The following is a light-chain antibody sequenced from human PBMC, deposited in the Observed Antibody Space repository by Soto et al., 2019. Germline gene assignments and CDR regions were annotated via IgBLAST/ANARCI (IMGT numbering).Light chain of an antibody. Sequence: IVMTQSPVPLSVSPGEGATLSCRASQSVSIQVAWFQQKPGQAPRLISYGAYTRATGIPARFSGSVSGTEFTLTISSLQSEDFAVYYCQQYNNWPPITFGQGTRLEIK. CDR3: QQYNNWPPIT. V-gene: IGKV3-15*01. CDR2: GAY. J-gene: IGKJ5*01. CDR1: QSVSIQ.